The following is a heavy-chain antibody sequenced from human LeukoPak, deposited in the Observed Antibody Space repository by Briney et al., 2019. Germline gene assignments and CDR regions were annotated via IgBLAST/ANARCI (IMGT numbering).Heavy chain of an antibody. CDR2: ISAYNGNT. CDR1: GGTFSSYA. D-gene: IGHD3-22*01. CDR3: ARGAPYYYDSSGYSP. J-gene: IGHJ5*02. V-gene: IGHV1-18*01. Sequence: ASVKVSCKASGGTFSSYAISWVRQAPGQGLEWMGWISAYNGNTNYAQKLQGRVTMTTDTSTSTAYMELRSLRSDDTAVYYCARGAPYYYDSSGYSPWGQGTLVTVSS.